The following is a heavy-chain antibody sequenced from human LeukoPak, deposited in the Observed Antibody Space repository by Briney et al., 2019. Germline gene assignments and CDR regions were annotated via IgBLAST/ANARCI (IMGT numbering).Heavy chain of an antibody. CDR3: ARDPGYYDSSGYKLLYYYYYMDV. J-gene: IGHJ6*03. V-gene: IGHV3-21*01. CDR2: ISSSSSYI. CDR1: GFTFSSYS. D-gene: IGHD3-22*01. Sequence: GGSLRLSCAASGFTFSSYSMNWVRQAPGKGLEWVSSISSSSSYIYYADSVKGRFTISRDNAKNSLYLQMSSLRAEDTAVYYCARDPGYYDSSGYKLLYYYYYMDVWGKGTTVTVSS.